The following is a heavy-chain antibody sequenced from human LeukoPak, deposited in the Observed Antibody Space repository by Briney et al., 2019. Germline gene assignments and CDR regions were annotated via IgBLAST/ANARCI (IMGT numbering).Heavy chain of an antibody. CDR2: IYHSGST. CDR1: GGSMSSYY. CDR3: ARGPELLWFGEGFDP. D-gene: IGHD3-10*01. Sequence: ETLSLTCSVSGGSMSSYYWSWIRQSPGKGLEWIGYIYHSGSTDYNSSLKSRVTISEDTSKKQFSLKVSSVTAADTAVYYCARGPELLWFGEGFDPWGQGTLVTVSS. V-gene: IGHV4-59*08. J-gene: IGHJ5*02.